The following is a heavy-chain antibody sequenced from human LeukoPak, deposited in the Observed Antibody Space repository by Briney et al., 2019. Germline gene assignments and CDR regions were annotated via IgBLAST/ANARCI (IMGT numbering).Heavy chain of an antibody. CDR3: AKDGDSSGYNGQLDY. V-gene: IGHV3-23*01. CDR1: GFTFSSYG. CDR2: ISGSGGST. Sequence: GGSLRLSCAASGFTFSSYGVSWVRQAPGKGLEWVSAISGSGGSTYYADSVKGRFTIPRDNSKNTLYLQMNSLRAEDTAVYYCAKDGDSSGYNGQLDYWGQGTLVTVSS. J-gene: IGHJ4*02. D-gene: IGHD3-22*01.